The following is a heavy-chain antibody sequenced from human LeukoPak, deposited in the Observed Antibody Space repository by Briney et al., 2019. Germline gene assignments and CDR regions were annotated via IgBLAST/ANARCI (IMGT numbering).Heavy chain of an antibody. Sequence: ASVKVSCKASGYTFTSYGIGWVRQAPGQGLEWMGWISAYNGNTNYAQKLQGRVTMTTDTSTSTAYMELRSLRSDDTAVYYCARALSPFGRYCSSTSCYSWFDPWGQGTLVTVSS. D-gene: IGHD2-2*01. V-gene: IGHV1-18*01. CDR3: ARALSPFGRYCSSTSCYSWFDP. J-gene: IGHJ5*02. CDR1: GYTFTSYG. CDR2: ISAYNGNT.